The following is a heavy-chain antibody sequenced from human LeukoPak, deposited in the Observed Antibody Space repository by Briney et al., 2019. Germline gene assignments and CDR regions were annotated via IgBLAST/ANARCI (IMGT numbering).Heavy chain of an antibody. CDR1: GGSFSGYY. V-gene: IGHV4-34*01. CDR3: ARRRRIVGATPGAFDI. CDR2: INHSGST. D-gene: IGHD1-26*01. J-gene: IGHJ3*02. Sequence: PSETLSLTCAVYGGSFSGYYWSWIRQPPGKGLEWIGEINHSGSTNYNPSLKSRVTTSVDTSKNQFSLKLSSVTAANTAVYYCARRRRIVGATPGAFDIWGQATMVIVSS.